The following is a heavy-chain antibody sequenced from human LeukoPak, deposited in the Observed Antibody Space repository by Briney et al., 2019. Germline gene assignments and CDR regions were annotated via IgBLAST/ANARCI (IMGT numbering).Heavy chain of an antibody. CDR3: ARAPMGAAALY. D-gene: IGHD6-13*01. J-gene: IGHJ4*02. CDR2: MNPVSGNA. Sequence: ASVKVPCNASGYTFTNFDINWVRQAPGQGLEWMGWMNPVSGNAGSAQKFQGRITLTRDTSINTAYMELSSLRSDDTAFYCARAPMGAAALYWGQGTLVTVSS. CDR1: GYTFTNFD. V-gene: IGHV1-8*01.